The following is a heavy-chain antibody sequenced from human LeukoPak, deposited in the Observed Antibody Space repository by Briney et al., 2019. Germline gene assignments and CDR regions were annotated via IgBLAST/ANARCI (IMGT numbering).Heavy chain of an antibody. CDR3: AKDNYYDSSGYLFDAFDI. CDR1: GFTFDDYA. J-gene: IGHJ3*02. V-gene: IGHV3-9*01. D-gene: IGHD3-22*01. CDR2: ISWNSGSI. Sequence: HPGGSLRLSCAASGFTFDDYAMHWVRQAPGKGLEWVSGISWNSGSIGYADSVKGRFTISRDNAKNSLYLQMNSLRAEDTALYYCAKDNYYDSSGYLFDAFDIWGQGTMVTVSS.